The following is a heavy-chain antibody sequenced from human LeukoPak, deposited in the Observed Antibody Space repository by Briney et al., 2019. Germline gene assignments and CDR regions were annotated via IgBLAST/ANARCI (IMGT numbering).Heavy chain of an antibody. Sequence: GGPLRLSCAASGFTFSSYWMSLVRQAPGKGLEWVANIKQDGSEKYYADSVKGRFTISRDNAKNSLYLQMNSLRAEDTAVYYCARDREMDTYYDFWSGYPGFDYWGQGTLVTVSS. J-gene: IGHJ4*02. CDR2: IKQDGSEK. CDR1: GFTFSSYW. CDR3: ARDREMDTYYDFWSGYPGFDY. V-gene: IGHV3-7*01. D-gene: IGHD3-3*01.